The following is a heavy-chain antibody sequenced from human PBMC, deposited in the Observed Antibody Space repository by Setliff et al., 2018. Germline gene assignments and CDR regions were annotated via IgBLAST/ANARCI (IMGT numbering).Heavy chain of an antibody. CDR2: INPNSGGR. Sequence: GASVKVSCKASGYTFTGYYIHWVRQAPGQGLEWMGWINPNSGGREYAEAFRGRVTMTGDTSIRTAFMELSGLTSDDTAVYYCAGPFDVGPYPRPIDGLDLWGQGTRVTVSS. D-gene: IGHD3-9*01. V-gene: IGHV1-2*02. J-gene: IGHJ3*01. CDR1: GYTFTGYY. CDR3: AGPFDVGPYPRPIDGLDL.